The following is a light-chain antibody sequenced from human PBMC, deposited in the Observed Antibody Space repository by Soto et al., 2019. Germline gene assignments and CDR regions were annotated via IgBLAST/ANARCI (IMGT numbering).Light chain of an antibody. J-gene: IGKJ2*01. Sequence: EIVLTQSPAPLSLSPGERATLSCRASQSVSSYVAWYQQRPGQAPRLLIYDASNMATGIPARFRGSVSGTDFTLTISSLEPEDFAVDYCQQRSNWRYTFGQGTKLEIK. CDR2: DAS. CDR3: QQRSNWRYT. CDR1: QSVSSY. V-gene: IGKV3-11*01.